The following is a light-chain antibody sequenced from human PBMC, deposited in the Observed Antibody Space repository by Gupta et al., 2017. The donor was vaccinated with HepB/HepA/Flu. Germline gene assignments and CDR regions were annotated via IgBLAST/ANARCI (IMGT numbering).Light chain of an antibody. CDR3: QQYVSAPFT. Sequence: IVLTQSPGTLSLSPGDRATLSCRASESVSSYLAWYQQKPGQTPRLLIYGASSRATDIPDRFSGSGSGTDFTLTISSLQPEDLAVYYCQQYVSAPFTFGQGTRLE. J-gene: IGKJ5*01. CDR1: ESVSSY. CDR2: GAS. V-gene: IGKV3-20*01.